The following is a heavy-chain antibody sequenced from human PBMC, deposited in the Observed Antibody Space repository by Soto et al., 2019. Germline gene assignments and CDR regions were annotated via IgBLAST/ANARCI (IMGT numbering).Heavy chain of an antibody. CDR1: GGSISSYY. CDR3: ARGEDVVPAAMAFDP. V-gene: IGHV4-59*01. CDR2: IYYSGST. Sequence: SETLSLTCTVSGGSISSYYWSWIRQPPGKGLEWIGYIYYSGSTNYNPSLKSRVTISVDTSKNQFSLKLSSVTAADTAVYYCARGEDVVPAAMAFDPWGQGTLVTVSS. D-gene: IGHD2-2*01. J-gene: IGHJ5*02.